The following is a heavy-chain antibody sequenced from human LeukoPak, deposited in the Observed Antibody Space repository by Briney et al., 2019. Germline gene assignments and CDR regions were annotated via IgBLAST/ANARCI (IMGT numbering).Heavy chain of an antibody. CDR1: GFAFSIYW. CDR3: ARDEDWSGYYGAFDI. J-gene: IGHJ3*02. CDR2: IKSDGSST. Sequence: PGGSLRLSCAASGFAFSIYWMHGVRQAPGNGLVWVLRIKSDGSSTSYADSVKVRFTIFGGDDTNTLVLQMTSLISEDTAVYYCARDEDWSGYYGAFDIWGQGTMVTVSS. V-gene: IGHV3-74*01. D-gene: IGHD3-3*01.